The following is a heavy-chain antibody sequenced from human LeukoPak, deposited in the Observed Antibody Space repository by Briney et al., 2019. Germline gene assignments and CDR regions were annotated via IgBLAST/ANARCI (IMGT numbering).Heavy chain of an antibody. Sequence: SETLSLTCTVSGGSISSGGYYWSWIRQHPGKGLEWIGYIYYSGSTYYNPSLKSRVTISVDTSKNQFSLKLSSVTAADTAVYYCARLWFGESEDQDYWGQGTLVTVSS. CDR2: IYYSGST. CDR1: GGSISSGGYY. V-gene: IGHV4-31*03. D-gene: IGHD3-10*01. J-gene: IGHJ4*02. CDR3: ARLWFGESEDQDY.